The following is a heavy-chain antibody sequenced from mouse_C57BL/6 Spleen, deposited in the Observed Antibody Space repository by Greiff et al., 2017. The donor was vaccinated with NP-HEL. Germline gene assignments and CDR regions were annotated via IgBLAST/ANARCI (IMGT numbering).Heavy chain of an antibody. CDR1: GYTFTDYY. D-gene: IGHD3-1*01. J-gene: IGHJ4*01. CDR3: ARMRDSGAMDY. Sequence: VQLQESGAELVRPGASVKLSCKASGYTFTDYYINWVKQRPGQGLEWIARIYPGSGNTYYNEKFKGKATLTAEKSSSTAYMQLSSLTSEDSAVYFCARMRDSGAMDYWGQGTSVTVSS. V-gene: IGHV1-76*01. CDR2: IYPGSGNT.